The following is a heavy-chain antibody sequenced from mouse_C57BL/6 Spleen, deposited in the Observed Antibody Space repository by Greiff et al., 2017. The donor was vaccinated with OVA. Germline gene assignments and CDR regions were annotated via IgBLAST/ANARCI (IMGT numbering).Heavy chain of an antibody. J-gene: IGHJ2*01. D-gene: IGHD2-14*01. CDR2: IHPNSGST. CDR1: GYTFTSYW. V-gene: IGHV1-64*01. Sequence: QVQLQQPGAELVKPGASVKLSCKASGYTFTSYWMHWVKQRPGQGLEWIGMIHPNSGSTNYNEKFKSKATLTVDKSSSTAYMQLSSLTSEDSAVYYGAGHERYWGVDYWGQGTTLTVSS. CDR3: AGHERYWGVDY.